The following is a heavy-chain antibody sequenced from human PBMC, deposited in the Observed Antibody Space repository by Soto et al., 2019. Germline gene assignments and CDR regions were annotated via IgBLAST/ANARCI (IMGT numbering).Heavy chain of an antibody. CDR2: ISRAGSNI. V-gene: IGHV3-23*01. Sequence: EVQLLESGGGVVQPGGSLRLSCAASGFTFSNCAMKWVRQAPGKGLEWVSDISRAGSNIYYADSVKGRFTISRNNSKNTLDLQRNSLRAEDTAVYYCAKAIEGAWEPNDYWGQGTLVTVSS. J-gene: IGHJ4*02. D-gene: IGHD1-26*01. CDR3: AKAIEGAWEPNDY. CDR1: GFTFSNCA.